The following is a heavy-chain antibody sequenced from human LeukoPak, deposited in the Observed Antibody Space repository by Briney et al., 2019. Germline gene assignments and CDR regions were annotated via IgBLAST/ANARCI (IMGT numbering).Heavy chain of an antibody. J-gene: IGHJ4*02. CDR3: ARVAWNDAAYFDY. CDR1: GGSISSSSYY. Sequence: NPSETLSLTCTVSGGSISSSSYYWGWIRQPPGKGLEWIGEIYHSGSTNYNPSLKSRVTISVDKSKNQFSLKLSSVTAADTAVYYCARVAWNDAAYFDYWGQGTLVTVSS. CDR2: IYHSGST. D-gene: IGHD1-1*01. V-gene: IGHV4-39*07.